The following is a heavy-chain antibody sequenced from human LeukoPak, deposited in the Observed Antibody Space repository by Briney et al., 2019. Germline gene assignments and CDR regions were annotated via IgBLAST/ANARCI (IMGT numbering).Heavy chain of an antibody. CDR3: RVVSTTVTTDFDY. D-gene: IGHD4-17*01. CDR1: GYSFTSYW. J-gene: IGHJ4*02. CDR2: IYPGDSDT. V-gene: IGHV5-51*01. Sequence: GESLKISCKGSGYSFTSYWIGWVRQMPGKGLEWMGIIYPGDSDTRYSPSFQGQVTISADKSISTAYLQWSCLKASDTAMYYCRVVSTTVTTDFDYWGQGTLVTVSS.